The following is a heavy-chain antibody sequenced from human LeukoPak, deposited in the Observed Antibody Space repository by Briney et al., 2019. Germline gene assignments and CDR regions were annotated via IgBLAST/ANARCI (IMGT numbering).Heavy chain of an antibody. J-gene: IGHJ5*02. CDR2: ISYDGSNK. V-gene: IGHV3-30*03. CDR3: AXXLGQYYDTXXXXFDP. CDR1: GFTFSSYG. D-gene: IGHD3-22*01. Sequence: GPLXXSCAASGFTFSSYGMHWVRQAPGKGLEWVAVISYDGSNKYYADSVKGRFTISRDNAKNTVNVQMNSLRAEDTAVYYCAXXLGQYYDTXXXXFDPWGQXTLVTVSS.